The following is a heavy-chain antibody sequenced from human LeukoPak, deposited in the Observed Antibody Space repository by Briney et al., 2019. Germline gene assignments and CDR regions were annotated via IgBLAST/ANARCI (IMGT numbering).Heavy chain of an antibody. J-gene: IGHJ4*02. V-gene: IGHV4-59*12. Sequence: SETLSLTCTFSGGSITSYYWSWIRQPPGKGLEWIGYIYHSGSTNYNPSLKSRVTISVDTSKNQFSLSLDSVTAADTAVYYCARGLASGYPPIPFDYWGQGTLVTVSS. CDR1: GGSITSYY. CDR2: IYHSGST. D-gene: IGHD3-3*01. CDR3: ARGLASGYPPIPFDY.